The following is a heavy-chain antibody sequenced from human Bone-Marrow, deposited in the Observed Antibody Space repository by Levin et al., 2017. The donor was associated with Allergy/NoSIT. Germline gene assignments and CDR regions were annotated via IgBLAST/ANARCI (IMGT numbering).Heavy chain of an antibody. CDR3: ARSGETRAFDY. Sequence: SETLSLTCAVSGYSISSGYYWGCVRQPPGKGLEWIGSIYHSGTTYYNPSLKSRVTVSVDTSKNQFSLRLSSVTAADTAVYYCARSGETRAFDYWGLGTLVTVSS. CDR2: IYHSGTT. D-gene: IGHD7-27*01. J-gene: IGHJ4*02. CDR1: GYSISSGYY. V-gene: IGHV4-38-2*01.